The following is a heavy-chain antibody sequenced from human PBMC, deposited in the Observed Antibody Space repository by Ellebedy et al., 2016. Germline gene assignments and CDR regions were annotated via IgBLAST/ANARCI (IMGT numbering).Heavy chain of an antibody. D-gene: IGHD3-3*01. CDR2: IFSDGSR. J-gene: IGHJ5*02. CDR3: AKDSVPTIFGVVIDR. CDR1: GFTFSSYG. V-gene: IGHV3-NL1*01. Sequence: GESLKISXAASGFTFSSYGMHWVRQVPGKGLEWVSVIFSDGSRSYADSVKGRFTISRDNAKNTLYLQMNSLRAEDTALYYCAKDSVPTIFGVVIDRWGQGTLVTVSS.